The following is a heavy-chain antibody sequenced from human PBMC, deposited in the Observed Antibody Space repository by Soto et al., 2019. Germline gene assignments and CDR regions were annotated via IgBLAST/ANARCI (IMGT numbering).Heavy chain of an antibody. V-gene: IGHV3-23*01. CDR2: ISGSGGST. J-gene: IGHJ4*02. CDR3: AKVDTIFGVVTNFAY. Sequence: GGSLRLSCAASGFTFSSYAMSWVRQAPGKGLEWVSAISGSGGSTYYADSVKGRFTISRDNSKNTLYLQMNSLRAEDTAVYYCAKVDTIFGVVTNFAYWGQGTLVTVSS. CDR1: GFTFSSYA. D-gene: IGHD3-3*01.